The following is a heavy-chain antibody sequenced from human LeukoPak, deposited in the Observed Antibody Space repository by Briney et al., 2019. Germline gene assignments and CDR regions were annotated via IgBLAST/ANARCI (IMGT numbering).Heavy chain of an antibody. CDR2: IYTGGKS. J-gene: IGHJ4*02. CDR3: ATISDLLYYFDS. CDR1: GFTVSSNY. Sequence: PGGSLTLSCAASGFTVSSNYMSWVRQAPGKGLEWVSLIYTGGKSYYADSVKGRFTLSRDNSKNTVYLQMTSLRVEDTAMYYCATISDLLYYFDSWGQGTLVTVSS. V-gene: IGHV3-66*01.